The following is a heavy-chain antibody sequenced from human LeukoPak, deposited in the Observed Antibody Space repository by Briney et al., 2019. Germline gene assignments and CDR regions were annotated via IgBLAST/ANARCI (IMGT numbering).Heavy chain of an antibody. Sequence: KPSETLSLTCAVYGGSFSGYYWSWIRQPPGKGLEWIGEINHSGSTNYNPSLKSRVTISVDTSKNQFSLKLSSVTAADTAVYYCARHTGTRGWQWLVDPKFDYWGQGTLVTVSS. CDR1: GGSFSGYY. J-gene: IGHJ4*02. CDR2: INHSGST. D-gene: IGHD6-19*01. V-gene: IGHV4-34*01. CDR3: ARHTGTRGWQWLVDPKFDY.